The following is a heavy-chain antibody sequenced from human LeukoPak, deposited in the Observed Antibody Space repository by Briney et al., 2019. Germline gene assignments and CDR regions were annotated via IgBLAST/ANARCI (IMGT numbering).Heavy chain of an antibody. D-gene: IGHD5-24*01. J-gene: IGHJ4*02. Sequence: GGSLRLSCAASGFIFKKYWMNWVRQVPGKGLVCLANIKEDGSETYYADSVKGRFTISRDNPKNLLFLQINSLRVEDTAVYYCARETPRRGETRDGYRWGQGAVVTVSS. CDR2: IKEDGSET. CDR3: ARETPRRGETRDGYR. CDR1: GFIFKKYW. V-gene: IGHV3-7*01.